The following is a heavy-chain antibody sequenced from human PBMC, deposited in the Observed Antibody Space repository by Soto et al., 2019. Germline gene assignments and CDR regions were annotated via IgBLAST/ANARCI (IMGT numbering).Heavy chain of an antibody. CDR2: IYSGGST. D-gene: IGHD4-17*01. CDR1: GFTVSSNY. J-gene: IGHJ4*02. CDR3: ARYLTPYAYFDY. Sequence: EVQLVESGGGLVQPGGFLRLSCAASGFTVSSNYMSWVRQAPGKGLEWVSVIYSGGSTYYADSVKGRFTISRDNSKNTLYLQMNSLRAEDTAVYYCARYLTPYAYFDYWGQGTLVTVSS. V-gene: IGHV3-66*01.